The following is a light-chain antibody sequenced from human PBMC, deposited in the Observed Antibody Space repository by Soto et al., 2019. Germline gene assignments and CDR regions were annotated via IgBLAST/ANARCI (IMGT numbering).Light chain of an antibody. CDR2: EVS. V-gene: IGLV2-14*02. Sequence: QSALTQPASVSGSPGQSITISCTGTSSDVGTYNLVSWYQQHPGKAPKLMIYEVSNRPSGISNRFSGSKSGNTASLTLSGLQAEDEADYYCSSYTSSSTLVFGGGTKSPS. J-gene: IGLJ2*01. CDR3: SSYTSSSTLV. CDR1: SSDVGTYNL.